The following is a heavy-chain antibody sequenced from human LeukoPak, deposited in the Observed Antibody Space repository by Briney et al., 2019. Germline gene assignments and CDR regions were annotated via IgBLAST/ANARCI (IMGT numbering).Heavy chain of an antibody. Sequence: GGSLRLSCAASGFTFSSYGMHWVRQAPGKGLEWVANIKQDGSEKYYVDSVKGRFTISRDNAKNSLYLQMNSLRAEDTAVYYCARGLASASEYYFDYWGQGTLVTVSS. J-gene: IGHJ4*02. CDR2: IKQDGSEK. CDR3: ARGLASASEYYFDY. V-gene: IGHV3-7*01. CDR1: GFTFSSYG.